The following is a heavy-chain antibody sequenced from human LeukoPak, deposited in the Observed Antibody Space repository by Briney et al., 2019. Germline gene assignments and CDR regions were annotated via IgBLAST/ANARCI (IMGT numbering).Heavy chain of an antibody. CDR2: ISAYNGNT. Sequence: GASVKVSCKASGYTFTSYGISWVRQAPGQGLEWMGWISAYNGNTNYAQKLQGRVTMTTDTSTSTAYMELRSLRSDDTAVYYCARRPAADAYYYYGMDVWGQGTTVTVSS. V-gene: IGHV1-18*01. D-gene: IGHD2-15*01. J-gene: IGHJ6*02. CDR1: GYTFTSYG. CDR3: ARRPAADAYYYYGMDV.